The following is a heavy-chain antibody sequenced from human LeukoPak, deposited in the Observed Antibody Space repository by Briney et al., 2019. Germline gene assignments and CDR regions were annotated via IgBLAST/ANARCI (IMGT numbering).Heavy chain of an antibody. Sequence: SETLSLTCTVSGGSISSYYWSWIRQPPGKGLEWIGYLHYSGSTTHNPSLKSRVTISVDTSKNEFSLKLTSVTAAVTAVYYCASVRVPVGYNIDYWGQGTLVTVSS. CDR3: ASVRVPVGYNIDY. J-gene: IGHJ4*02. D-gene: IGHD5-24*01. CDR2: LHYSGST. V-gene: IGHV4-59*01. CDR1: GGSISSYY.